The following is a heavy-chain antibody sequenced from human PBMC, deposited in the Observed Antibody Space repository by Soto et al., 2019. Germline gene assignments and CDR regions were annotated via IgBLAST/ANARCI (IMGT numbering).Heavy chain of an antibody. CDR1: GDNVSSTSAT. D-gene: IGHD3-22*01. V-gene: IGHV6-1*01. CDR2: TYYRSKGNS. J-gene: IGHJ4*02. Sequence: PSQTLALTQAISGDNVSSTSATWTWSTESPSRGLERLGRTYYRSKGNSDYAVSVNTRITTSPVIYKKRFSLQLKSVTPEDTGVYYCARDYYESRGCFDCWAQGNLVTVS. CDR3: ARDYYESRGCFDC.